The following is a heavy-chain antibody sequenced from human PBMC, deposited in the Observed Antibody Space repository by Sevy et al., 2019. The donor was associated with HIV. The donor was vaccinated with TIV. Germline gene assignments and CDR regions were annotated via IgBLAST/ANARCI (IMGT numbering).Heavy chain of an antibody. V-gene: IGHV1-69*06. CDR3: ARDTLSYYDSSGTQDAFDI. CDR2: IIPIFGTA. D-gene: IGHD3-22*01. J-gene: IGHJ3*02. Sequence: ASVKVSCKASGGTFSSYAISWVRQAPGQGLEWMGGIIPIFGTANYAQKFQRRVTITADKSTSTAYMERRSLRSEDTAVYYCARDTLSYYDSSGTQDAFDIWGQGTMVTVSS. CDR1: GGTFSSYA.